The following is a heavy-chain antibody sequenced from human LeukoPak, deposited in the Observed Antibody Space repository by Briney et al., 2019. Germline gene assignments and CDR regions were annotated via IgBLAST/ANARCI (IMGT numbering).Heavy chain of an antibody. CDR1: GGSISSYY. CDR2: IYYSGST. D-gene: IGHD3-9*01. Sequence: PSETLSLTCTVSGGSISSYYWSWIRQPPGKGLEWLGSIYYSGSTYYNPSLKSRVTISVDTSKNQFSLKLSSVTAADTAVYYCARHPVLRYFDWLLSHYYYYYMDVWGKGTTVTISS. J-gene: IGHJ6*03. V-gene: IGHV4-59*05. CDR3: ARHPVLRYFDWLLSHYYYYYMDV.